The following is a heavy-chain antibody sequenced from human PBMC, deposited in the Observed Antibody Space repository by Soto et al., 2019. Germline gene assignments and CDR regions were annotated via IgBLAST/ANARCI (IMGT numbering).Heavy chain of an antibody. CDR2: LYYNTNT. V-gene: IGHV4-61*01. D-gene: IGHD2-2*01. CDR1: GGSVNSGSYY. Sequence: QVQLQESGPGLVKPSETLSLTCTVSGGSVNSGSYYWTWIRQPPGKGLEWIGYLYYNTNTNYNPSLKRRVTIEVDTSKNQFSLKLSSMTAADTAVYYCARTYCTTTSCKAHGMDVWGQGTTVTVSS. J-gene: IGHJ6*02. CDR3: ARTYCTTTSCKAHGMDV.